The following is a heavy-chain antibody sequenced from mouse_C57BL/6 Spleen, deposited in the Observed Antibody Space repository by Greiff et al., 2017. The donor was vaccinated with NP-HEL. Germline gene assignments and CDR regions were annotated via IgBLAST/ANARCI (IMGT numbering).Heavy chain of an antibody. CDR1: GYTFTDYY. D-gene: IGHD2-1*01. CDR2: INPNNGGT. J-gene: IGHJ1*03. CDR3: ARGRIYYGMYFDV. V-gene: IGHV1-26*01. Sequence: EVQLQQSGPELVKPGASVKISCKASGYTFTDYYMNWVKQSHGKSLEWIGDINPNNGGTSYNQKFKGKATLTVDKSSSTAYMELRSLTSEDSAVYYCARGRIYYGMYFDVWGTGTTVTVSS.